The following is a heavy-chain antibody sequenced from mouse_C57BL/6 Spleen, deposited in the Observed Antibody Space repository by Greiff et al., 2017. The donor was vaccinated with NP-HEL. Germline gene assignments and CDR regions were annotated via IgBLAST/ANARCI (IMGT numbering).Heavy chain of an antibody. CDR1: GYTFTSYD. D-gene: IGHD3-1*01. Sequence: QVQLQQSGPELVKPGASVKLSCKASGYTFTSYDINWVKQRPGQGLEWIGWIYPRDGSTKYNEKFKGKATLTVDTSSSTAYMELHSLTSEDSAVYFCARSGIPEPFAYWGQGTLVTVSA. CDR2: IYPRDGST. J-gene: IGHJ3*01. V-gene: IGHV1-85*01. CDR3: ARSGIPEPFAY.